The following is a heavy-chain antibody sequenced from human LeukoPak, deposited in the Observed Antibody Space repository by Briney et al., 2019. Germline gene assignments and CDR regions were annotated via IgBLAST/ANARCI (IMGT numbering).Heavy chain of an antibody. CDR1: GFTFSSYW. D-gene: IGHD6-19*01. CDR3: ASLAVAGNGDY. V-gene: IGHV3-74*01. J-gene: IGHJ4*02. Sequence: GGSLGLSCAASGFTFSSYWMHWVRQAPGKGLVWVSRINSDGSSTSYADSVKGRFTISRDNAKNTLYLQMNSPRAEDTAVYYCASLAVAGNGDYWGQGTLVTVTS. CDR2: INSDGSST.